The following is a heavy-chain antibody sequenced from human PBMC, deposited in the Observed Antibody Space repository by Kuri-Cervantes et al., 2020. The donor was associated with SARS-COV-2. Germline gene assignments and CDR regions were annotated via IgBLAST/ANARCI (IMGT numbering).Heavy chain of an antibody. J-gene: IGHJ4*02. CDR1: GFSFSTNV. CDR2: MSGSGAST. D-gene: IGHD4-17*01. Sequence: GESLKISCAASGFSFSTNVMAWVRQAPGKGLEWVSTMSGSGASTHYADSVKGRFTISRDNSKNMLYLQMYSLRAEDTAVYYCALYGDYYYWGQGTLVTVSS. V-gene: IGHV3-23*01. CDR3: ALYGDYYY.